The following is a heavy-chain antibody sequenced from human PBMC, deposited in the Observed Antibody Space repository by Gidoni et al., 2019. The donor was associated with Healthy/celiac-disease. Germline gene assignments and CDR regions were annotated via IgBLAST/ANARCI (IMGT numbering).Heavy chain of an antibody. Sequence: EVQLLESGGGLVQPGGSLRLSCAASGFTLSSYAMSWVRQAPGKGLEWVSAISGSGGSTYYADYVKGRFTISRDNSKNTLYLQMNSLRAEDTAVYYCAKDQASSSWYSGWFDPWGQGTLVTVSS. V-gene: IGHV3-23*01. CDR1: GFTLSSYA. J-gene: IGHJ5*02. D-gene: IGHD6-13*01. CDR3: AKDQASSSWYSGWFDP. CDR2: ISGSGGST.